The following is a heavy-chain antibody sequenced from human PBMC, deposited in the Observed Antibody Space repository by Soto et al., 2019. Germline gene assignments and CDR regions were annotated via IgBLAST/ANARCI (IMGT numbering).Heavy chain of an antibody. Sequence: PSETLSLTCTVSGDSLTSHSYYWTWVRQPPGKGLEWIGNIYYTGNANYNPSLTGRVTLSVDTSRKQFSLRLTSVTTVDTAVYYCARVSYSEPSDYTLIGYFDTWCQGTLLTVSS. CDR3: ARVSYSEPSDYTLIGYFDT. CDR1: GDSLTSHSYY. V-gene: IGHV4-61*01. J-gene: IGHJ4*02. CDR2: IYYTGNA. D-gene: IGHD3-16*01.